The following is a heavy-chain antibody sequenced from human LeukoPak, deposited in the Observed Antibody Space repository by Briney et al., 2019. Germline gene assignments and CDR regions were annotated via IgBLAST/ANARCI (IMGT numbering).Heavy chain of an antibody. CDR1: GYTLTGDY. Sequence: ASVKVSCKASGYTLTGDYMHCVRQAPGQGLEWMGWINPNSGDTNYAQKFQGRVTLTRDTSINTAYMEMSRLRVDDTAVYCCAKEAGSFSSWGQGTRVTVFS. D-gene: IGHD6-13*01. J-gene: IGHJ5*02. V-gene: IGHV1-2*02. CDR3: AKEAGSFSS. CDR2: INPNSGDT.